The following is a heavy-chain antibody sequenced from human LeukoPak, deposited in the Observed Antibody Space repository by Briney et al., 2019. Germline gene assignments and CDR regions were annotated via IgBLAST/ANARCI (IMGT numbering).Heavy chain of an antibody. CDR1: GFTFSGSA. Sequence: GGSLRLSCAASGFTFSGSAMHWVRQASGKGLEWVGRIRSKANSYATAYAASVKGRFTISRDDSKNTAYLQMNSLKTEDTAVYYCVRHRVGAPSGFDPWGQGTLVTVSS. CDR2: IRSKANSYAT. V-gene: IGHV3-73*01. J-gene: IGHJ5*02. CDR3: VRHRVGAPSGFDP. D-gene: IGHD1-26*01.